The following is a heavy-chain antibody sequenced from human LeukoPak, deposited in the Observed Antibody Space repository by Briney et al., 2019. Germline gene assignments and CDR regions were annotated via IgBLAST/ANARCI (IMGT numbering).Heavy chain of an antibody. V-gene: IGHV4-34*01. CDR1: GGSFSGYY. CDR2: INHSGST. D-gene: IGHD1-1*01. CDR3: ARLGRGQRFDY. J-gene: IGHJ4*02. Sequence: SETQSLTCAVYGGSFSGYYWSWIRQPPGKGLEWIGEINHSGSTNYNPSLKSRVTISVDTSKNQFSLKLSSVTAADTAVYYCARLGRGQRFDYWGQGTLVTVSS.